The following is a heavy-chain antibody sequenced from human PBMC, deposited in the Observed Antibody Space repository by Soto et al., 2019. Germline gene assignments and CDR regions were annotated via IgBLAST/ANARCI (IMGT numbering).Heavy chain of an antibody. CDR2: ISSSSSYI. CDR3: ARVPVSGTRNPVDY. CDR1: GFTFSSYS. V-gene: IGHV3-21*01. D-gene: IGHD1-1*01. Sequence: GGSLRLSCAASGFTFSSYSMNWVRQAPGKGLEWVSSISSSSSYIYYADSVKGRFTISRDNAKNSLHQQMNSLRAEDTAEYYCARVPVSGTRNPVDYWGQGTLVTVSS. J-gene: IGHJ4*02.